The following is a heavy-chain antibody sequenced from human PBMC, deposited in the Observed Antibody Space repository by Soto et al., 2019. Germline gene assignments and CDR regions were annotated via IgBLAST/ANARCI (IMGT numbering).Heavy chain of an antibody. V-gene: IGHV1-69*01. J-gene: IGHJ6*02. D-gene: IGHD2-2*01. CDR3: ARSQGSSTSLEIYYYYYYGMDV. Sequence: QVQLVQSGAEVKKPGSSVKVSCKASGGTFSSYAISWVRQAPGQGLEWMGGIIPISGTANYAQKFQGRVTITADESTSTAYMEVSSLRSEDTAVYYCARSQGSSTSLEIYYYYYYGMDVWGQGTTVNVSS. CDR2: IIPISGTA. CDR1: GGTFSSYA.